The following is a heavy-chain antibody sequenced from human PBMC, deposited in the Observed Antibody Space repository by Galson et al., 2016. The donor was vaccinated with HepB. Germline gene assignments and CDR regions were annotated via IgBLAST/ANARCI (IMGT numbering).Heavy chain of an antibody. D-gene: IGHD2-15*01. Sequence: VKVSCKASGHTFSTYVMHWVYQAPGQRLEWMGLINADNGNTRYSQKFPGRVTITRDTSANTAYMELSSLRSADTAIYYCARGGYCSGDRCYNYGMDVWGQGTTVTVSS. V-gene: IGHV1-3*01. CDR1: GHTFSTYV. CDR2: INADNGNT. CDR3: ARGGYCSGDRCYNYGMDV. J-gene: IGHJ6*02.